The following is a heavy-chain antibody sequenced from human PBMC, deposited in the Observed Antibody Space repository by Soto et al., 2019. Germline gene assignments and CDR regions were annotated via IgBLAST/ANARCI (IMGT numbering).Heavy chain of an antibody. CDR1: GFAFSRYS. Sequence: GGSLRLSCAATGFAFSRYSMSWVRQAPGKGLEWVSFIRTADIYYADSVKGRFTISRDNSKNMVFLQMNSLRADDTAVYYCAKDNFTGNGVLDDFDIWGQGTMVTVSS. V-gene: IGHV3-23*01. D-gene: IGHD2-8*01. CDR2: IRTADI. J-gene: IGHJ3*02. CDR3: AKDNFTGNGVLDDFDI.